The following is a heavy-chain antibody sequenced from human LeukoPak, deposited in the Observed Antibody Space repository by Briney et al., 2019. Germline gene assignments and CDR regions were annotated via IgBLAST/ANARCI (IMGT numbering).Heavy chain of an antibody. CDR1: GYTFTSYA. Sequence: ASVKVSCKASGYTFTSYAMHWVRQAPGQRLEWMGWINAGNGNTKYSQRFQGRVTITRDTSASTAYMELSSLRSEDTAVYYCARDDASGWDYYYYGMDVWGQGTTVTVSS. V-gene: IGHV1-3*01. CDR2: INAGNGNT. J-gene: IGHJ6*02. CDR3: ARDDASGWDYYYYGMDV. D-gene: IGHD6-19*01.